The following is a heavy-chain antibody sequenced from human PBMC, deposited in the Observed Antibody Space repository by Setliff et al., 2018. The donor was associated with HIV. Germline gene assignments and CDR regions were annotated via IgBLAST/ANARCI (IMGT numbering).Heavy chain of an antibody. CDR2: IKEDGSEK. J-gene: IGHJ3*01. CDR3: VREGEYFDTIGHYLVRRFFDL. D-gene: IGHD3-9*01. Sequence: GSLRLSCAASGFSFRTYWMSWVRQAPGKGPEWVANIKEDGSEKYYVDAVKGRFTISRDNAKKSVFLHMNSLRGEDTAVYYCVREGEYFDTIGHYLVRRFFDLWGQGTMVTVSS. CDR1: GFSFRTYW. V-gene: IGHV3-7*01.